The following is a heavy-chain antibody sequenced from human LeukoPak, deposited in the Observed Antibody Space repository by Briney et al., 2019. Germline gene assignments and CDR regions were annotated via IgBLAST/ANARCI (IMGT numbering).Heavy chain of an antibody. Sequence: SETLSLTCTVSGGSISSHYWSWIRQPPGKGLEWIGYIYYSGSTNYNPSLKSRVTISIDTSKNQFSLQLRSVAAADTAVYYCARESENTVFGVVSRWFDPWGQGTLVTVSS. V-gene: IGHV4-59*11. D-gene: IGHD3-3*01. CDR3: ARESENTVFGVVSRWFDP. CDR2: IYYSGST. J-gene: IGHJ5*02. CDR1: GGSISSHY.